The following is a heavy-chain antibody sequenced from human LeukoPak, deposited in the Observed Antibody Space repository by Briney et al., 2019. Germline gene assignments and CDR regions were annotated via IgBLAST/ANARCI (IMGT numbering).Heavy chain of an antibody. J-gene: IGHJ4*02. D-gene: IGHD6-19*01. V-gene: IGHV3-23*01. Sequence: GGSLRLSCAVSGITLSNYGMSWVCQAPGKGLEWVSAISGSGGSTYYADSVKGRFTISRDNSKDTLYLQMNSLRAEDTAVYYCAKGSGWYYYFDYWGQGTLVTVSS. CDR2: ISGSGGST. CDR3: AKGSGWYYYFDY. CDR1: GITLSNYG.